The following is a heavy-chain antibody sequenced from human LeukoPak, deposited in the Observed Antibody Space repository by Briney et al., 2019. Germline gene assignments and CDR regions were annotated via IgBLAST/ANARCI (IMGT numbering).Heavy chain of an antibody. Sequence: GGSLTLSCPASGFTFSNAWMSWVRQAPGKGLEWVGRIKSKTDGGTTDYAAPVKGRFTISRDDSKNTLSLQMNSLRAEDTAVYYCARDGGNSWDYWGQGTLVTVSS. CDR2: IKSKTDGGTT. V-gene: IGHV3-15*01. D-gene: IGHD6-13*01. CDR1: GFTFSNAW. CDR3: ARDGGNSWDY. J-gene: IGHJ4*02.